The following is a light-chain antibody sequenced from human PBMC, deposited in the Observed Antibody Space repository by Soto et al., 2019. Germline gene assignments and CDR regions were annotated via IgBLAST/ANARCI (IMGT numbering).Light chain of an antibody. Sequence: EIVMTQSPATLSVSPGERATLSCRASQSVYNNLAWYQQKPGQSPRLLINGASTRATGIPARFSGSGSGTELTLTISSLQSEDFAVYYCQQYDNWPQTFGQGTKVDIK. CDR1: QSVYNN. CDR2: GAS. CDR3: QQYDNWPQT. J-gene: IGKJ1*01. V-gene: IGKV3-15*01.